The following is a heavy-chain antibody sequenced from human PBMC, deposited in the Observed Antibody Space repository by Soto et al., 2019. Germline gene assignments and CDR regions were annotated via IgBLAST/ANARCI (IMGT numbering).Heavy chain of an antibody. J-gene: IGHJ4*02. Sequence: QVQLVESGGGLVKPGGSLRLSCAASEFTFSDFYMSWIRQTPGKRLEWLSYISTSSIYTNYADSVKGRFTISSDNAKNALYREMNSLRAEDTAVYYCARYDNGGNSGVFTFDDWGQGTLVTVSS. CDR2: ISTSSIYT. CDR3: ARYDNGGNSGVFTFDD. V-gene: IGHV3-11*05. D-gene: IGHD4-17*01. CDR1: EFTFSDFY.